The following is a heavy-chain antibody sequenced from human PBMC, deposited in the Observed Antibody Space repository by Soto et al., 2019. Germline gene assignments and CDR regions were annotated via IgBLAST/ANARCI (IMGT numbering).Heavy chain of an antibody. CDR3: VRDWEWRPDD. CDR1: GFTFSDRG. Sequence: QVQLVESGGGVVQPGGSLRLSCAASGFTFSDRGIHWVRQAPGKGLEWVSFIWHDASNEHYADSVKGRFTISRDNSKDTVDLQMNSLRAEDTAVYYCVRDWEWRPDDWGQGTLVTVS. D-gene: IGHD3-3*01. J-gene: IGHJ4*02. CDR2: IWHDASNE. V-gene: IGHV3-33*01.